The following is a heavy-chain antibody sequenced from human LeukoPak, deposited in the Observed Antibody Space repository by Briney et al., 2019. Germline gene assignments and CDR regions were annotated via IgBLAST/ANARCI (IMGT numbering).Heavy chain of an antibody. CDR2: INHSGST. CDR3: ARGPYSTYYYYGMDV. J-gene: IGHJ6*02. Sequence: PSETLSLTCAVYGGSFSGYYWSWIRQPPGKGLEWIGEINHSGSTNYNPSLKSRVTISVDTSKNQFSLKLSSVTAADTAVYYCARGPYSTYYYYGMDVWGQGTTVTVSS. CDR1: GGSFSGYY. V-gene: IGHV4-34*01. D-gene: IGHD6-13*01.